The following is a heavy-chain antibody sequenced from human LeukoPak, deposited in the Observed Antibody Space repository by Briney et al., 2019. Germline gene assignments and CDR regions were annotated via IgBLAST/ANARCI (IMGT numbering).Heavy chain of an antibody. D-gene: IGHD3-9*01. CDR2: ISGSGGST. J-gene: IGHJ3*02. CDR1: GFTFSSYA. Sequence: PGGSLRLSCAASGFTFSSYAMSWVRQAPGKGLEWVSAISGSGGSTYYADSVKGRFTISRDNSKNTLYLQMNSLRAEDTAVYYCAKDPLQVLRYFDWPHFADAFDIWGQGTMVTVSS. CDR3: AKDPLQVLRYFDWPHFADAFDI. V-gene: IGHV3-23*01.